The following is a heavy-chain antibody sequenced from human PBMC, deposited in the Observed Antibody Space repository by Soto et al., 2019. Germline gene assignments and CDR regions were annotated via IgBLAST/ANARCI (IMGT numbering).Heavy chain of an antibody. Sequence: GGSLRLSCAASGFTFSSYAMSWVRQAPGKGLEWVSAISGSGGSTYYADSVKGRFTISRDNSKNTLYLQMNSLRAEDTAVYYCAKDQPSGFGELSPPFDYWGQGTLVTVSS. CDR3: AKDQPSGFGELSPPFDY. CDR2: ISGSGGST. CDR1: GFTFSSYA. V-gene: IGHV3-23*01. D-gene: IGHD3-10*01. J-gene: IGHJ4*02.